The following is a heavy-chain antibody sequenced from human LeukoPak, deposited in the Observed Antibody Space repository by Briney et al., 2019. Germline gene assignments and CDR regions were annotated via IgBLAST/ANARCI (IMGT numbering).Heavy chain of an antibody. CDR3: AKDRPTVVTRRHYFDY. J-gene: IGHJ4*02. D-gene: IGHD4-23*01. CDR2: ISGSGGST. CDR1: GFIFSSYG. Sequence: GGSLRLSCVASGFIFSSYGMSWVRQAPGKVLEWVSAISGSGGSTYYADSVKGRFTISRDNSKNTLYLQMNSLRAEDTAVYYCAKDRPTVVTRRHYFDYWGQGILVTVSS. V-gene: IGHV3-23*01.